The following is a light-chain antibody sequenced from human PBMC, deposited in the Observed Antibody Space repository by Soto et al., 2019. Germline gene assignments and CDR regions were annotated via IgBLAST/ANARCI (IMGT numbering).Light chain of an antibody. CDR3: QQYNTWWT. V-gene: IGKV3-15*01. CDR2: AAS. Sequence: EIVMTQSPATLYVSPGERDTLSCRASQSVNRNLAWYQQKPGQAPRILNSAASTRAAGIPARLSGSESETEFTLTISSPQSEDVAVYYCQQYNTWWTFGQGTKVEMK. J-gene: IGKJ1*01. CDR1: QSVNRN.